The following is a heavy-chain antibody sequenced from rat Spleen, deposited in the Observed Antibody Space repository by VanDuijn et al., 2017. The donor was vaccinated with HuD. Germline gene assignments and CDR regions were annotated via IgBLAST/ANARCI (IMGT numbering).Heavy chain of an antibody. CDR1: GFTFSDYF. D-gene: IGHD3-8*01. J-gene: IGHJ2*01. Sequence: EVRLVESGGGLVQPGRSMKLSCSASGFTFSDYFMAWVRQAPTKGLEWVATISFDGSSTYYRDSVKGRFTISRDNAENIVYLQMSSLRSEDTATYYCAKGAPLDSWGQGVMVTVSS. CDR2: ISFDGSST. V-gene: IGHV5-22*01. CDR3: AKGAPLDS.